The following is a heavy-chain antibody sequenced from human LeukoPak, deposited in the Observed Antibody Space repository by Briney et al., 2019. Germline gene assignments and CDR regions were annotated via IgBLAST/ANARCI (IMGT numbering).Heavy chain of an antibody. Sequence: GASVKVSCKASGYTFTSYGISWVRQAPGQGLEWMGWISAYNGNTNYAQKLQGRVTMTTDTSASTAYMELRSLRSDDTDVYYCARDHRSLGYSYGYAYYYDSSGPGYWGQGTLVTVSS. CDR2: ISAYNGNT. D-gene: IGHD3-22*01. CDR3: ARDHRSLGYSYGYAYYYDSSGPGY. J-gene: IGHJ4*02. V-gene: IGHV1-18*01. CDR1: GYTFTSYG.